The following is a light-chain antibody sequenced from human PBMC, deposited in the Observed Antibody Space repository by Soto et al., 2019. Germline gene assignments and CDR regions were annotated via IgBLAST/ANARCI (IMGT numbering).Light chain of an antibody. CDR3: QQYNSYSVPS. J-gene: IGKJ1*01. Sequence: DVQLTQSPSFLSASVGDRVSITCRASQGIGSYLAWYQQKPGKAPNLLIYAASTLQSGAPSRFSGSGSGTEFTLTISSLEPDDFATYHCQQYNSYSVPSFGQGTKVDI. V-gene: IGKV1-9*01. CDR2: AAS. CDR1: QGIGSY.